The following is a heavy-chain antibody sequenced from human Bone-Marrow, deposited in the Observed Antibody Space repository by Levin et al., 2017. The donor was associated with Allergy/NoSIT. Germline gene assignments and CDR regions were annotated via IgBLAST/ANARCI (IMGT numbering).Heavy chain of an antibody. D-gene: IGHD3-9*01. CDR1: GFTFDDYG. Sequence: GGSLRLSCAASGFTFDDYGMSWVRQAPGKGLEWVSGINWNGGSTGYADSVKGRFTISRDNAKNSLYLQMNSLRAEDTALYYCARASESRLVIWGLGAFDIWGQGTMVTVSS. CDR2: INWNGGST. CDR3: ARASESRLVIWGLGAFDI. J-gene: IGHJ3*02. V-gene: IGHV3-20*04.